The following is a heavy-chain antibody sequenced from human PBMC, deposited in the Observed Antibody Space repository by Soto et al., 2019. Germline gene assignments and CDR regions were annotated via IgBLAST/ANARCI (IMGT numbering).Heavy chain of an antibody. CDR1: GYSLTRDYY. CDR3: ARGPGSTAFDP. J-gene: IGHJ5*02. CDR2: IYHSGSS. V-gene: IGHV4-38-2*01. Sequence: ETLSLTCAVSGYSLTRDYYWGWIRQPPGKGLEWIVSIYHSGSSFYNPSLKSRVTISLDTSKNQFSLKLTSVIAADTAIYYCARGPGSTAFDPWGQGTLVTSPQ. D-gene: IGHD5-18*01.